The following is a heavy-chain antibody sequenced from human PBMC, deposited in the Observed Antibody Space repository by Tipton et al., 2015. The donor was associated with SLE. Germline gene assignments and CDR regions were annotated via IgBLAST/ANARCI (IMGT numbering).Heavy chain of an antibody. CDR2: IYYSGRT. CDR1: GGTISSSSNY. J-gene: IGHJ3*02. CDR3: ARHGPAAGEKAFDI. V-gene: IGHV4-39*01. Sequence: LRLSCTVSGGTISSSSNYWGWISQPPGRGREWIGSIYYSGRTYYDPSRKRRVTTSVNTYKNQCSLKQSSVTAADTAVYYCARHGPAAGEKAFDIWGQGTIVTVSS.